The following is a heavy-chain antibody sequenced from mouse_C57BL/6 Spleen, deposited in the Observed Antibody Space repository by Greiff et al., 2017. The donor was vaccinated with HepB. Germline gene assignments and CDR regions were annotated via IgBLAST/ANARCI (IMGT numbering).Heavy chain of an antibody. CDR1: GYTFTSYG. CDR3: ARSGDPIYYDYDDAMDY. D-gene: IGHD2-4*01. V-gene: IGHV1-81*01. Sequence: VMLVESGAELARPGASVKLSCKASGYTFTSYGISWVKQRPGQGLEWIGEIYPRSGNTYYNEKFKGKATLTADKSSSTAYMELRSLTSEDSAVYFCARSGDPIYYDYDDAMDYWGQGTAVTVSS. J-gene: IGHJ4*01. CDR2: IYPRSGNT.